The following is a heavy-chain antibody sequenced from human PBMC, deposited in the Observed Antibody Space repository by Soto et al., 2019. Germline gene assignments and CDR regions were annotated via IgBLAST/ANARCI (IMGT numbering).Heavy chain of an antibody. CDR3: ARLRLTGTTPSYYYYYMDV. D-gene: IGHD1-7*01. J-gene: IGHJ6*03. Sequence: GESLKISCKGSGYSFTSYWIGWVRQMPGKGLEWMGIIYPGDSDTRYSPSFQGQVTISADKCISTAYLQLRSLKASDTDMYYCARLRLTGTTPSYYYYYMDVWGKGTTVTVSS. CDR2: IYPGDSDT. V-gene: IGHV5-51*01. CDR1: GYSFTSYW.